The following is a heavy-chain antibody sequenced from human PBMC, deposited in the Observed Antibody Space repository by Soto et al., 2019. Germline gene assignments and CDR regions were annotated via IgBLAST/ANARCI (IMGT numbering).Heavy chain of an antibody. D-gene: IGHD2-15*01. J-gene: IGHJ6*02. CDR2: ISSSRATI. CDR3: VRGRSDSLMDV. CDR1: GFTPNSFS. Sequence: HPGGSLRLSCAGSGFTPNSFSMNWVRQAPGKGLEWVSYISSSRATIYYADSVKGRFTISRDDAKNSLYLQMNSLRDDDTAVYYCVRGRSDSLMDVWGQGTTVTVSS. V-gene: IGHV3-48*02.